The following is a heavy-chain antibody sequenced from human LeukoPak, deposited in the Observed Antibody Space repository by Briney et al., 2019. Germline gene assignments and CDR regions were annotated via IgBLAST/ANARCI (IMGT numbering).Heavy chain of an antibody. V-gene: IGHV1-8*01. CDR3: ARDHGYYDSSGYFDY. J-gene: IGHJ4*02. D-gene: IGHD3-22*01. CDR2: MNPNSGNT. CDR1: GYTFTSYD. Sequence: ASVKVSCKASGYTFTSYDINWVRQATGQGLECMGWMNPNSGNTGYAQKFQGRVTMTRDTSTSTVYMELSSLRSEDTAVYYCARDHGYYDSSGYFDYWGQGTLVTVSS.